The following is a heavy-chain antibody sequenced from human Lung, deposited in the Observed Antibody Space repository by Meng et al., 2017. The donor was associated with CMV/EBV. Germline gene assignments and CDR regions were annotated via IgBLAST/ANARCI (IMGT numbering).Heavy chain of an antibody. CDR3: ARREGWFDS. V-gene: IGHV1-18*01. Sequence: KVSCKASGYTFTSYGISGVRQAPGQGLEWLGWTSTYNGITNYAQNLQGRVTMTTDTSTSTAYMELRSLRHDDTAVYYCARREGWFDSWGQGTLVTVSS. CDR2: TSTYNGIT. J-gene: IGHJ5*01. CDR1: GYTFTSYG.